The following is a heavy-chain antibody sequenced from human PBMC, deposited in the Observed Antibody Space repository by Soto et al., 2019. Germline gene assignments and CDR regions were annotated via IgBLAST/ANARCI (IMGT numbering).Heavy chain of an antibody. Sequence: SETLSLTCTVSGGSISSYYWIWIRQPPGKGLEWIGYIYYSGSTNYNPSLKSRVTISVDTSKNQFSLKLSSVTAADTAVYYCARHSIFGVVMTWFDPWGQGTLVTVSS. V-gene: IGHV4-59*08. CDR2: IYYSGST. CDR1: GGSISSYY. J-gene: IGHJ5*02. D-gene: IGHD3-3*01. CDR3: ARHSIFGVVMTWFDP.